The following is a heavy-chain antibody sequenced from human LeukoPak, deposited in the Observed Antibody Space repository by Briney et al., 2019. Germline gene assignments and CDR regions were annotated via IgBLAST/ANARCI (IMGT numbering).Heavy chain of an antibody. CDR3: VQDSYAISSSGSTFAS. CDR1: GFTFSDYY. J-gene: IGHJ4*02. CDR2: ISHRVSDV. V-gene: IGHV3-11*01. Sequence: GGSLRLSCAASGFTFSDYYMSWIRQAPGKGLEWVSYISHRVSDVQYADSVKGRFSISRDNAKNSLYLQMNSLRTEDMAVYYCVQDSYAISSSGSTFASWGQGTLVTVSS. D-gene: IGHD2-2*01.